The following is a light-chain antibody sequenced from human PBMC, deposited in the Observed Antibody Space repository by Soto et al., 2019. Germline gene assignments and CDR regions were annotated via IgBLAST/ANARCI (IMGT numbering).Light chain of an antibody. CDR3: SSYTSSGTLVV. CDR2: DVT. V-gene: IGLV2-14*03. Sequence: QSALTQPASVSGSPGQSITISCTGTSSDVGGYNCVPWYQQHPGKVPKLIIYDVTNRPSGVSNRFSGSKSGNTASLTISGLQAEDEADYYCSSYTSSGTLVVFGGGTKLTVL. J-gene: IGLJ2*01. CDR1: SSDVGGYNC.